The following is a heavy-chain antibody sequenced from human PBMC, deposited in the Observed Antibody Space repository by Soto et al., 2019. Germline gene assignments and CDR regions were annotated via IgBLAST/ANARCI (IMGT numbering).Heavy chain of an antibody. Sequence: SETLSLTCTVSGGSISSYYWSWIRQPPGKGLEWIGYIYYSGSTNYNPSLKSRVTISVDTSKNQFSLKLSSVTAADTAVYYCERAGPPQYFDYWGQGAPVTVSS. CDR2: IYYSGST. CDR1: GGSISSYY. V-gene: IGHV4-59*01. CDR3: ERAGPPQYFDY. J-gene: IGHJ4*02.